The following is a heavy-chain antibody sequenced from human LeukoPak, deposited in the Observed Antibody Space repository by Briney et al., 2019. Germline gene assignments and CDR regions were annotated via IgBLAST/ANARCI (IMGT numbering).Heavy chain of an antibody. CDR1: GGSISSSSYY. Sequence: SETLSLTCTVSGGSISSSSYYWSWIRQPPGKGLEWIGNIYYSGSTYYNPSLKSRVTISLDTSKNQFSLKLSSVTAADTAVYYCARGCTSCYRADGFDVWGQGTMVTVSS. D-gene: IGHD2-2*02. CDR3: ARGCTSCYRADGFDV. CDR2: IYYSGST. V-gene: IGHV4-30-4*08. J-gene: IGHJ3*01.